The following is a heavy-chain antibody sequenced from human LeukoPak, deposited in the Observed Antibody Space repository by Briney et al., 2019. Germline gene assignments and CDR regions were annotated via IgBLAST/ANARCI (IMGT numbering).Heavy chain of an antibody. Sequence: ASVKVSCKASGYTFTGYYMHWVRQAPGQGLEWMGWMESNTGASNSAQKFQGRVTLTRDTSISTAYMELSSLGSDDTALYYCAFEHCSGGRNQAFDSWGQGTLVTVSS. CDR2: MESNTGAS. V-gene: IGHV1-2*02. D-gene: IGHD2-15*01. CDR1: GYTFTGYY. J-gene: IGHJ4*02. CDR3: AFEHCSGGRNQAFDS.